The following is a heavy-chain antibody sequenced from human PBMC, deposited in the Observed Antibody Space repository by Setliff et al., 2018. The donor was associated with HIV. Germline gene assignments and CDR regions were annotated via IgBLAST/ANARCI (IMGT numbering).Heavy chain of an antibody. CDR1: GGSVSSSSYY. V-gene: IGHV4-39*07. CDR2: FSYSGTT. CDR3: ARLGDFSYNSYHLYAFDF. J-gene: IGHJ4*01. Sequence: PSETLSLTCTVSGGSVSSSSYYWGWLRQPPGKGLEWIASFSYSGTTYYSPSLESRVAISVDTSKNQFSLHFQSVTAADTAIYFCARLGDFSYNSYHLYAFDFWGRGALVTVSS. D-gene: IGHD3-16*01.